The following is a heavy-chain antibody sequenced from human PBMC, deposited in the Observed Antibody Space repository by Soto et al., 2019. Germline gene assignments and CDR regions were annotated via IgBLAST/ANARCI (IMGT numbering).Heavy chain of an antibody. CDR2: IYPGDSDT. J-gene: IGHJ3*02. D-gene: IGHD2-2*01. Sequence: EVQLVQSGAEVKKPGESLKISCKGSGYSFTSYWIGWVRQMPGKGLEWMGIIYPGDSDTRYSPSFQGQVTISADKSISTAYLQWSSLKASDTAMYYCARRDCSSTSCYARAFDIWGQGTMVTVSS. CDR1: GYSFTSYW. V-gene: IGHV5-51*03. CDR3: ARRDCSSTSCYARAFDI.